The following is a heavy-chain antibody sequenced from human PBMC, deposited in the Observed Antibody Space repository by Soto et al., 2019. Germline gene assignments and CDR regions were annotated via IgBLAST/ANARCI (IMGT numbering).Heavy chain of an antibody. CDR2: INPSGGST. J-gene: IGHJ5*02. Sequence: GASVKVSCKASGYTFTSYYMHWVRQAPGQGLEWMGIINPSGGSTSYAQKFQGRVTMTRDTSTSTVYMELSSLRSEDTAVYYCARYRITMVRGVRKTLGFYPWGQGTLVTVSS. V-gene: IGHV1-46*01. D-gene: IGHD3-10*01. CDR1: GYTFTSYY. CDR3: ARYRITMVRGVRKTLGFYP.